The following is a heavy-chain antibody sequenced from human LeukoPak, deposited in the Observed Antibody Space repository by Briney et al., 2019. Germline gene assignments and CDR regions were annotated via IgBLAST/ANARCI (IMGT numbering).Heavy chain of an antibody. J-gene: IGHJ4*02. CDR3: AKGIVGATLVSY. Sequence: GGSLRLSCAASGFTFSSYGMHWVRQAPGRGLEWVAFIRYDGSNKYYADSVKGRFTISRDNSKKPMYLQMNSLRAEDTAVYYCAKGIVGATLVSYWGQGTLVTVSS. CDR2: IRYDGSNK. D-gene: IGHD1-26*01. V-gene: IGHV3-30*02. CDR1: GFTFSSYG.